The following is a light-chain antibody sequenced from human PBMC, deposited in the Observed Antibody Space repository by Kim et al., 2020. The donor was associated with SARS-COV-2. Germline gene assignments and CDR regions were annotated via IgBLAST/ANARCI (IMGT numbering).Light chain of an antibody. Sequence: QAVVTQETSLTVSPGGTVTLTCASSTGAVTSGHPPNWFQQKPGQAPRALIFNTDSTQSWTPARFSGSLLGDKAALTLSGVQPVDEAEYYCLLQYGGAWVFGGGTQLTVL. V-gene: IGLV7-43*01. J-gene: IGLJ3*02. CDR1: TGAVTSGHP. CDR2: NTD. CDR3: LLQYGGAWV.